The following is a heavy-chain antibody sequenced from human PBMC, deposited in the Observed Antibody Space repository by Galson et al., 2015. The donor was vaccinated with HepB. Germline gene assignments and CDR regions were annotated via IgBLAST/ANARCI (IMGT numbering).Heavy chain of an antibody. D-gene: IGHD4-11*01. CDR2: IWYDGSNK. CDR3: ARDQDYSNLFDY. Sequence: SLRLSCAASGFTFSSYGMHWVRQAPGKGLEWVAVIWYDGSNKYYAGSVKGRFTISRDNSKNTLYLQMNSLRAEDTAVYYCARDQDYSNLFDYWGQGTLVTVSS. CDR1: GFTFSSYG. J-gene: IGHJ4*02. V-gene: IGHV3-33*01.